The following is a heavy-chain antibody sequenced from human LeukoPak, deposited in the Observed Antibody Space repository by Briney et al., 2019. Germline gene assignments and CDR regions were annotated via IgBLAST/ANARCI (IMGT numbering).Heavy chain of an antibody. V-gene: IGHV4-59*01. J-gene: IGHJ4*02. CDR2: IYYSGSS. Sequence: SETLSLTCTVSGGSISSYYWSWIRQPPGKGLEWIGYIYYSGSSNYNPSLKGRVTISVDRSKNQYSLKLSSVTAADTAVYYCARGVEDSSGYYSYSDCWGQGTLVTVSS. CDR1: GGSISSYY. D-gene: IGHD3-22*01. CDR3: ARGVEDSSGYYSYSDC.